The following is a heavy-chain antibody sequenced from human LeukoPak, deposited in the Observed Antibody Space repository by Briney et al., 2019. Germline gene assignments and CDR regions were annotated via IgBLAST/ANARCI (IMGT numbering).Heavy chain of an antibody. CDR2: IYTSGST. D-gene: IGHD3-10*01. Sequence: SETLSLTCTVSGGSISSYYWSWIRQPAGKGPEWIGRIYTSGSTNYNPSLKSRVTMSVDTSKNQFSLKLISVTAADTAVYYCARDWPPPYYYGSGSPYYFDYWGQGTLVTVSS. CDR1: GGSISSYY. CDR3: ARDWPPPYYYGSGSPYYFDY. V-gene: IGHV4-4*07. J-gene: IGHJ4*02.